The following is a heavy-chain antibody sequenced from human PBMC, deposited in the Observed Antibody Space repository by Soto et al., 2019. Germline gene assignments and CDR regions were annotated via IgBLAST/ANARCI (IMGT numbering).Heavy chain of an antibody. CDR1: GGSFSGYY. Sequence: SETLSLTCAVYGGSFSGYYWSWIRQPPGKGLEWIVEINHSGSTNYNPSLKSRVTISVDTSKDQFHLKLSSVTAADTAVYYCAREDIVVVPAAMVHWFDPWGQGTLVTVSS. CDR2: INHSGST. D-gene: IGHD2-2*01. V-gene: IGHV4-34*01. CDR3: AREDIVVVPAAMVHWFDP. J-gene: IGHJ5*02.